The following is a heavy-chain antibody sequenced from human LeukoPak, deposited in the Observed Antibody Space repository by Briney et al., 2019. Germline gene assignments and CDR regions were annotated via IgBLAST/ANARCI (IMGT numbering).Heavy chain of an antibody. V-gene: IGHV3-21*01. Sequence: GGSLRLSCAASGFTFSSYSMNWVRQAPGKGLEWVSSISSSSSYIYYADSVKGRFTISRDNAKNSLYLQMNSLRAEDMAVYYCARARSIGSFDYWGQGTLVTVSS. CDR1: GFTFSSYS. CDR3: ARARSIGSFDY. J-gene: IGHJ4*02. CDR2: ISSSSSYI. D-gene: IGHD3-16*02.